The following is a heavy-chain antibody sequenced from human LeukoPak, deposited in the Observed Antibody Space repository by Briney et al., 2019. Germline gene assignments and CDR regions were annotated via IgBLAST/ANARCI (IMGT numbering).Heavy chain of an antibody. D-gene: IGHD5-18*01. V-gene: IGHV4-39*07. Sequence: NPSETLSLTCTVSGGSISSSSYYWGWLRQPPGKGLEWIGSIYYSGSTNYNPSLKSRVTISVDTSKNQFSLKLTSVTAADTAVYYCARTTEGGYTYGYFYYYYMDVWGKGTTVTISS. J-gene: IGHJ6*03. CDR3: ARTTEGGYTYGYFYYYYMDV. CDR1: GGSISSSSYY. CDR2: IYYSGST.